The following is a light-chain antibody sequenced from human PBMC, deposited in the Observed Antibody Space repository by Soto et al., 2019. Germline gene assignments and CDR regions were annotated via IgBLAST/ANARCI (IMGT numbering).Light chain of an antibody. V-gene: IGKV1-5*03. CDR2: QAS. CDR1: QNINVW. J-gene: IGKJ1*01. Sequence: DIQMTQSPSTLSASIGDRVTITCRASQNINVWLAWYQQKPGKAPKFLIYQASTLQSGVPSRFSGSCSGTEFTLTISSLQPDDFATYYCQQHEAYPRTFGQGTKVEIK. CDR3: QQHEAYPRT.